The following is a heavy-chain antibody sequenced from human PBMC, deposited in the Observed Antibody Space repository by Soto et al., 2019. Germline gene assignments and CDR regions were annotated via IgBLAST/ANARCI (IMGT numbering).Heavy chain of an antibody. CDR3: AKDRARYCGGGSCYSIFDF. V-gene: IGHV3-23*01. CDR1: GFTFRNFA. CDR2: ITDSGGGT. Sequence: PGGSLRLSCAASGFTFRNFAMTWVRQTPGKGLDYVSSITDSGGGTYCADSVKGRFTISRDNSKNTLYLQMNSLRAEDTAVYYCAKDRARYCGGGSCYSIFDFWGQGTLVTVSS. D-gene: IGHD2-15*01. J-gene: IGHJ4*02.